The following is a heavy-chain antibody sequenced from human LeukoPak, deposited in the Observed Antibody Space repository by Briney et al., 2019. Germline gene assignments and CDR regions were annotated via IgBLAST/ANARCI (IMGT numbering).Heavy chain of an antibody. J-gene: IGHJ3*02. CDR2: IWYDGSNK. CDR1: GFTFSSYG. V-gene: IGHV3-33*01. CDR3: ARDNIAAVAFDI. D-gene: IGHD6-25*01. Sequence: PGRSLRLSCAASGFTFSSYGMHWVRQAPGKGLEWVAVIWYDGSNKYYADSVKGRFTISRDNSKNTLYLQMSSLRAEDTAVYYCARDNIAAVAFDIWGQGTMVTVSS.